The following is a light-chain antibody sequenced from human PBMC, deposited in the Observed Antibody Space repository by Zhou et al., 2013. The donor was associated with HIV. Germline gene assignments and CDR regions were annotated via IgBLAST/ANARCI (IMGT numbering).Light chain of an antibody. J-gene: IGKJ1*01. CDR1: QTVRIAY. CDR2: GTS. Sequence: EVVLTQSPGTLSLSPGERATLPCRASQTVRIAYLAWYQQKPGQAPRLVMYGTSSRATGIPDRFSGSGSGTDFTLTISRLEPEDFAVYYCQQYGGSPWTFGQGTKVDIK. CDR3: QQYGGSPWT. V-gene: IGKV3-20*01.